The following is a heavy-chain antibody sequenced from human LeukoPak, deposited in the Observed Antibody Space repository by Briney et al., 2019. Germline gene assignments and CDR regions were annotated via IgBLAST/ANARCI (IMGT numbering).Heavy chain of an antibody. CDR1: GYTFTSYG. D-gene: IGHD6-13*01. J-gene: IGHJ4*02. CDR2: ISADNGNT. CDR3: ARDPTWAGSAAGTLTDY. Sequence: PGASVKLSCNASGYTFTSYGISWVRQAPGQGLEWVGWISADNGNTNYAQKREGRVTMTTDTSTSTAYMELSSLRSDDTAVYYCARDPTWAGSAAGTLTDYRGQGPLVTVSS. V-gene: IGHV1-18*01.